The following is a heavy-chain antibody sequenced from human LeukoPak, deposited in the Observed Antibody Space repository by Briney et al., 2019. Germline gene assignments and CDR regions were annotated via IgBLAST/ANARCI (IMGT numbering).Heavy chain of an antibody. CDR3: ANGGTYSSGP. J-gene: IGHJ5*02. CDR2: ITNSGGDA. Sequence: GGSLRLSCAASEFTFSTYAMSWVRQAPGKGLEWVSAITNSGGDAYYAESVKGRFTISRDNSKNSLFLQINSLRAEDTAVYYCANGGTYSSGPWGQGTLVTVSS. V-gene: IGHV3-23*01. D-gene: IGHD3-22*01. CDR1: EFTFSTYA.